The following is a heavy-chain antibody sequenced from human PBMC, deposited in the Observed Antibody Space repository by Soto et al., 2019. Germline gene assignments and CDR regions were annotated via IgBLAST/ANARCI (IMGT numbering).Heavy chain of an antibody. V-gene: IGHV3-30-3*01. Sequence: QVQVVESGGGVVQHGRSLRLSCEASGFTFSDYAFHWVRQAPGQGLEWVAVISYDVSNENYADSVKGRFTISRDNSKNTLYLQMNSLRVEDTAVYYCAREVVKGDYYYYGMDVWGQGTTVTVSS. CDR2: ISYDVSNE. D-gene: IGHD3-22*01. J-gene: IGHJ6*02. CDR3: AREVVKGDYYYYGMDV. CDR1: GFTFSDYA.